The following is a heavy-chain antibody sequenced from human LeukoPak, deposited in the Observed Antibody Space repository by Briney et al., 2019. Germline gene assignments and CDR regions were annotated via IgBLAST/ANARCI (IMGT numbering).Heavy chain of an antibody. Sequence: PGGSLRLSCAASGFTFSSYDMSWVRQAPGKGLEWVSVISTSSQTFYADSVRGRFTISRDISRNVLNLQMNSLRVEDTAVYYCATIDYWGQGTLVTVSS. J-gene: IGHJ4*02. CDR1: GFTFSSYD. CDR3: ATIDY. V-gene: IGHV3-66*01. CDR2: ISTSSQT.